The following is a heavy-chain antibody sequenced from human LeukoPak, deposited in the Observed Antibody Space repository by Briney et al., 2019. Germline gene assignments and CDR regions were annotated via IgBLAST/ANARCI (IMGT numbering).Heavy chain of an antibody. CDR1: GFTFSSYS. J-gene: IGHJ3*02. V-gene: IGHV3-21*01. Sequence: GGSLRLSCAASGFTFSSYSMNWVRQAPGKGLEWVSSISSSSSYIYYADSVKGRFTISRDNAKNSLYLQMNSLRAEDTAVYYCARDQVEEMATIGHDAFDIWGQGTMVTVSS. CDR2: ISSSSSYI. CDR3: ARDQVEEMATIGHDAFDI. D-gene: IGHD5-24*01.